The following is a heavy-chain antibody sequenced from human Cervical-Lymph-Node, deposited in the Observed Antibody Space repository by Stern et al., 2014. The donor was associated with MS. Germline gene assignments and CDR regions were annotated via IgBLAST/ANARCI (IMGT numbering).Heavy chain of an antibody. CDR2: TSFDGSSQ. J-gene: IGHJ5*02. Sequence: VQLVESGGGVVQPGKSLRLSCAASGFTFRSFAMHWVRQAPGKGLEWVAVTSFDGSSQFYADSVRGRFTISRDNSKNTLYLQMNSLRAEDTAVYYCARGGVMVAQNWFDPWGQGTLVTVAS. V-gene: IGHV3-30*03. CDR3: ARGGVMVAQNWFDP. CDR1: GFTFRSFA. D-gene: IGHD2-8*01.